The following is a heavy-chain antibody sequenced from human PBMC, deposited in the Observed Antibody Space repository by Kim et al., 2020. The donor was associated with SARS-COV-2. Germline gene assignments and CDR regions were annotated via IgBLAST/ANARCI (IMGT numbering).Heavy chain of an antibody. Sequence: SETLSLTCTVSGGSISSSSYYWGWIRQPPGKGLEWIGSIYYSGSTYYNPSLKSRVTISVDTSKNQFSLKLSSVTAADTAVYYCARRQQLVNDYYGMDVWGQGTTVTVSS. V-gene: IGHV4-39*01. D-gene: IGHD6-13*01. CDR2: IYYSGST. CDR1: GGSISSSSYY. J-gene: IGHJ6*02. CDR3: ARRQQLVNDYYGMDV.